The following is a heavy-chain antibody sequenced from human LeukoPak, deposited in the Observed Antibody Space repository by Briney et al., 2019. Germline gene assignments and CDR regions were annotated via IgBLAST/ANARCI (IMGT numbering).Heavy chain of an antibody. Sequence: PGGSLRLSCAASGFIFRDYSMHSVRQVPGKGLEWISLISGDGVTTYYADSVKGRFTISRDNHEDSLYLQMNTLRTEDTAFYYCARGVNTISFTFDYWARGSLVTVSS. CDR3: ARGVNTISFTFDY. D-gene: IGHD3-22*01. CDR2: ISGDGVTT. J-gene: IGHJ4*02. V-gene: IGHV3-43*02. CDR1: GFIFRDYS.